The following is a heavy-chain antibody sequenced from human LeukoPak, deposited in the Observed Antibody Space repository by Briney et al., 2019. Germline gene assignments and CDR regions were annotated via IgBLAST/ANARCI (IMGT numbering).Heavy chain of an antibody. J-gene: IGHJ3*02. CDR3: ARDTPGSFRGMTMSDAFDI. Sequence: SETLSLTCAVSGGSISSSNWWSWVRQPPGKGLEWIGEIYHSGSTNYNPSLKSRVTISVDKSKNQFSLKLSSVTAADTAVYYCARDTPGSFRGMTMSDAFDIWGQGTMVTVSS. CDR1: GGSISSSNW. D-gene: IGHD4/OR15-4a*01. V-gene: IGHV4-4*02. CDR2: IYHSGST.